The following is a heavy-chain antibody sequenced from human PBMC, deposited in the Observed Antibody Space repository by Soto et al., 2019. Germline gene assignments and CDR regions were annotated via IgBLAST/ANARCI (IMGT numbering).Heavy chain of an antibody. D-gene: IGHD6-19*01. J-gene: IGHJ4*02. Sequence: QVQLVQSGAEVKKPGASVKVSCKASGYTFTSSGISWVRQAPGQGPEWMGWISTYNGDTNYAQKFQGRLTMTTDTSTSTAYMDLRSLRSDDRAVYYCARTVAGYFDSWGQGTLVTVPS. CDR3: ARTVAGYFDS. V-gene: IGHV1-18*01. CDR2: ISTYNGDT. CDR1: GYTFTSSG.